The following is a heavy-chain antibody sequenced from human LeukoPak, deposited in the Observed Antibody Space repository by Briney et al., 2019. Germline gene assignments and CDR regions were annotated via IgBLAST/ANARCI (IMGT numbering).Heavy chain of an antibody. V-gene: IGHV4-59*08. Sequence: SETLSLTCTVSGGSISSYYWSWIRQPPGKGLEWIGYIYYSGSTNYNPSLKSRVTISVDTSKNQFSLKLSSVTAADTAVHYCARHCSGGSCYQNWGQGTLVTVSS. CDR3: ARHCSGGSCYQN. CDR2: IYYSGST. J-gene: IGHJ4*02. D-gene: IGHD2-15*01. CDR1: GGSISSYY.